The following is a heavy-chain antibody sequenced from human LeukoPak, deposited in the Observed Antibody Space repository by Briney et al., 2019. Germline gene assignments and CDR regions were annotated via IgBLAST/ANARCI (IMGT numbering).Heavy chain of an antibody. CDR3: ARVRSGWSYYFDY. Sequence: PETLSLTCAVYGGSFSGYYWSWIRQPPGKGLEWIGEINHSGSTNYNPSLKSRVTISVDTSKNQFSLKLSSVTAADTAVYYCARVRSGWSYYFDYWGQGTLVTVSS. V-gene: IGHV4-34*01. J-gene: IGHJ4*02. CDR1: GGSFSGYY. D-gene: IGHD6-19*01. CDR2: INHSGST.